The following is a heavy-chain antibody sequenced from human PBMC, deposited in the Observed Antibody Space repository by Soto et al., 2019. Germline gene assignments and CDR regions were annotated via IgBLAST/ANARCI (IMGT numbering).Heavy chain of an antibody. D-gene: IGHD2-15*01. Sequence: GGSLRLFCAASGFTFSRHDMTWVRQAPGKGLEWVSSISGSGDTTYYADSVKGRFTISRDNSKNTLYLQMISLRADDTAVYYCAKSRDKWSPFDYWGQGTLVTVSS. J-gene: IGHJ4*02. CDR1: GFTFSRHD. CDR2: ISGSGDTT. V-gene: IGHV3-23*01. CDR3: AKSRDKWSPFDY.